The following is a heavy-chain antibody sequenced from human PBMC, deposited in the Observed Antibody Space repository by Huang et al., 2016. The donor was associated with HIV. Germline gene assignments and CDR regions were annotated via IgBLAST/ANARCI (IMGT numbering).Heavy chain of an antibody. CDR2: ISYDAKTK. V-gene: IGHV3-30*18. Sequence: QVQLVESGGGVVQPGRSLRISCAASGFTFSSYGMHWVRQAPGKGLEWGSVISYDAKTKYDADSVKGRFSISRDNSKTTVDLQLNSLRLEDTAVYYCAKGGSAAAVLDFWGQGTLVTVSS. CDR3: AKGGSAAAVLDF. CDR1: GFTFSSYG. J-gene: IGHJ4*02. D-gene: IGHD6-13*01.